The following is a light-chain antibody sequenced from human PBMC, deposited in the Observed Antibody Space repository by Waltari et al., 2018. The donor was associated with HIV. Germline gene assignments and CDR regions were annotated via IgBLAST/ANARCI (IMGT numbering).Light chain of an antibody. CDR1: QRIGNSH. V-gene: IGKV3-20*01. CDR2: GDS. J-gene: IGKJ1*01. Sequence: EVVLTQSPDILSLSPGDRATLTCRANQRIGNSHLAWYQQIPGKSPLLLIYGDSTRARGGPERFSGSGSVTAFSLAISRLQLEDFAVYYCQQYASSPLTFGQGARV. CDR3: QQYASSPLT.